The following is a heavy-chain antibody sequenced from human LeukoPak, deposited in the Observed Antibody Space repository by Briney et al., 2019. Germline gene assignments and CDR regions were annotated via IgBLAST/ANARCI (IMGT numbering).Heavy chain of an antibody. J-gene: IGHJ4*02. CDR3: AREVHIVVVTAIRHFDY. Sequence: GASVKVSCKASGYTFTSYYMHWVRQAPGQGLEWMGIINPSGGSTSYAQKFQGRVTMTRDTSTSTVYMELSSLRSEDTAVYYCAREVHIVVVTAIRHFDYWGQGTLVTVSS. CDR1: GYTFTSYY. D-gene: IGHD2-21*02. V-gene: IGHV1-46*01. CDR2: INPSGGST.